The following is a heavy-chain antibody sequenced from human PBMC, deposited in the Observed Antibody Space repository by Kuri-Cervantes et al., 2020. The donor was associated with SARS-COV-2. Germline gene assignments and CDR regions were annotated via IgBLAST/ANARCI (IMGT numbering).Heavy chain of an antibody. V-gene: IGHV5-51*01. D-gene: IGHD1-26*01. Sequence: GESLKISCKGSGYSFTSYWIGWVRQMPGKGLEWMGIIYPGDSDTRYSPSFQGQVTISAEKSISTAYPQWSSLKASDTAMYYCARQASIVGATTGFDYWGQGTLVTVSS. CDR2: IYPGDSDT. J-gene: IGHJ4*02. CDR1: GYSFTSYW. CDR3: ARQASIVGATTGFDY.